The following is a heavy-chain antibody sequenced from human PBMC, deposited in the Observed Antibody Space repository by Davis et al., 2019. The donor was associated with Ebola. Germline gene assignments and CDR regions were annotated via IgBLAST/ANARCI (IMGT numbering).Heavy chain of an antibody. CDR1: GFTFNKAW. D-gene: IGHD4-17*01. CDR2: IKQDGSEI. V-gene: IGHV3-7*01. Sequence: GESLKISCEASGFTFNKAWMSWVRQAPGKGLEWVANIKQDGSEIHYVDSVKGRFTISRDNTKNSLYLQMNSLRDEDTALYYCSRGGAVKFDYWGQGTLVTVSS. CDR3: SRGGAVKFDY. J-gene: IGHJ4*02.